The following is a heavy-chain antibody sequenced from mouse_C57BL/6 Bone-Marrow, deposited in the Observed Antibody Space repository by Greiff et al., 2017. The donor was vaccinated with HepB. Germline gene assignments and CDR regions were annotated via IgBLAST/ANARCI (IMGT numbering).Heavy chain of an antibody. CDR2: IYPRSGNT. J-gene: IGHJ3*01. CDR3: ARWFYYDYDDAY. V-gene: IGHV1-81*01. CDR1: GYTFTSYG. Sequence: VQLQESGAELARPGASVKLSCKASGYTFTSYGISWVKQRTGQGLEWIGEIYPRSGNTYYNEKFKGKATLTADKSSSTAYMELRSLTSEDSAVYFCARWFYYDYDDAYWGQGTLVTVSA. D-gene: IGHD2-4*01.